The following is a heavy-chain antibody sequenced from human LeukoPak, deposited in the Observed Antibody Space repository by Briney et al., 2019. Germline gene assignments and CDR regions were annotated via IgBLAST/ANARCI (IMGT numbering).Heavy chain of an antibody. Sequence: SVKVSCKASGGTFSSYAISWVRQAPGQGLEWMGGIIPIFGTANYAQKFQGRVTITRDTSASTAYMELSSLRSEDTAVYYCASPGIAVAGTDAFDIWGQGTMVTVSS. J-gene: IGHJ3*02. CDR2: IIPIFGTA. CDR1: GGTFSSYA. D-gene: IGHD6-19*01. CDR3: ASPGIAVAGTDAFDI. V-gene: IGHV1-69*05.